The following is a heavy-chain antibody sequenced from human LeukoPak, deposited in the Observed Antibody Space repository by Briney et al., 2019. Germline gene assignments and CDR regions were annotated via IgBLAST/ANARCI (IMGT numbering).Heavy chain of an antibody. V-gene: IGHV4-30-4*01. CDR1: GGSISSGDYY. D-gene: IGHD5-18*01. J-gene: IGHJ4*02. CDR2: IYYSGST. CDR3: ARGYNYATYYFDY. Sequence: SQTLSLTCTVSGGSISSGDYYWSWIRQPPGKGLEWIGYIYYSGSTYYNPSLKSRVTISVDTSKNQFSLKLSSVTAADTAVYYCARGYNYATYYFDYWGQGTLVTVSS.